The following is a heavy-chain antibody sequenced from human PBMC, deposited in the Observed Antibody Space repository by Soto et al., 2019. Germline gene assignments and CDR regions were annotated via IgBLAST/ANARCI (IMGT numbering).Heavy chain of an antibody. CDR3: ASTAADVGQRLVRPN. V-gene: IGHV4-39*01. D-gene: IGHD6-13*01. Sequence: QLQLQESGPGLVKPSETLSLTCTVSGGSISSSGYSWGWIRQPPGKGLEWIGSIYYSGSTYYNPSLKSRSTLSVDTPKNQFALQLSYVSAGGTAVYVCASTAADVGQRLVRPNWGQGTLVTVSS. CDR2: IYYSGST. CDR1: GGSISSSGYS. J-gene: IGHJ1*01.